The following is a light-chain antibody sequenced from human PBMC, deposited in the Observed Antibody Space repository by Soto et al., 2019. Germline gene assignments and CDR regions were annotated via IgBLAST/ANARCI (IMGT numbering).Light chain of an antibody. CDR2: GAS. CDR1: QSVSSSY. Sequence: EIVLTQSPGTLSLSPGERATLSCRASQSVSSSYLAWYQQKPGQAPRLLIYGASSRATDIPDRFSGSGSGTDFTLTISRLEPEDFAVYFCQQYGNSGTFGQGTKLEIK. V-gene: IGKV3-20*01. J-gene: IGKJ2*01. CDR3: QQYGNSGT.